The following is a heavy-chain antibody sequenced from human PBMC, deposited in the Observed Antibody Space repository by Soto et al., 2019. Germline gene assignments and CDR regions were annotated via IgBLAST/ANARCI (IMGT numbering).Heavy chain of an antibody. J-gene: IGHJ6*02. Sequence: QVQLQESGPGLVKPSQTLSLTCTVSGGSISSGGYYWSWIRPHPGKGLEWIGYIYYSGSTYYNPSLKSRVTISVDTSKNQFSLKLSSVTAADTAVYYCARFSAKDYGMDVWGQGTTVTVSS. CDR3: ARFSAKDYGMDV. V-gene: IGHV4-31*03. CDR1: GGSISSGGYY. CDR2: IYYSGST.